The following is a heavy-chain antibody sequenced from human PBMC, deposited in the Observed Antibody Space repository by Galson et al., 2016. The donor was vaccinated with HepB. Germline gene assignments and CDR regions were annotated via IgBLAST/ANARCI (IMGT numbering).Heavy chain of an antibody. V-gene: IGHV3-15*05. Sequence: SLRLSCAVSGLSVSDAWMTWVRQAPGKGLEWVGNIRNKRDGGTADYVAPVKGRFTTSRDDSKNTLYLQMSSLKTDDTAVYFCTTWDWGLDCWGQGTLVTVSS. J-gene: IGHJ4*02. CDR1: GLSVSDAW. CDR3: TTWDWGLDC. D-gene: IGHD3/OR15-3a*01. CDR2: IRNKRDGGTA.